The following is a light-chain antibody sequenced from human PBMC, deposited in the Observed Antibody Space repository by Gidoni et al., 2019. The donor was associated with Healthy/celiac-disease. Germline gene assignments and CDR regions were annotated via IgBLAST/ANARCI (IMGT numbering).Light chain of an antibody. Sequence: DIQMTQSPSSLSASVGDRVTITCRASQSISSYLNWYQQKPGKDPKLLIYAASSLQSWVPSRFSGRGSGTDFTLTISSLQPEDFATYYCQQSYSTPPTFGQGTKVEIK. J-gene: IGKJ1*01. CDR2: AAS. V-gene: IGKV1-39*01. CDR3: QQSYSTPPT. CDR1: QSISSY.